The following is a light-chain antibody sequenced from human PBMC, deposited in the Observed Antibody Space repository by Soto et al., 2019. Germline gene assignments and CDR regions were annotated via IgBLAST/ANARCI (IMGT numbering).Light chain of an antibody. Sequence: EIVMTQSPATLSVSPGERATLSCRASQSVSSNLAWYQQKPGQAPRLLIYGASTRATGIPARFSGSGSGTEFTLTISSLQSEDFAVYYCQQYTNWHPYTFGQGTKLEIK. CDR3: QQYTNWHPYT. J-gene: IGKJ2*01. CDR2: GAS. CDR1: QSVSSN. V-gene: IGKV3-15*01.